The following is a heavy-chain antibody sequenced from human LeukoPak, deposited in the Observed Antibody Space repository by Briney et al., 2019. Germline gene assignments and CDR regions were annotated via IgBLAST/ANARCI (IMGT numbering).Heavy chain of an antibody. D-gene: IGHD4-17*01. V-gene: IGHV3-66*01. J-gene: IGHJ4*02. CDR3: ARDDYGETFDY. Sequence: GGSLRLSCAASGFTVSRNYMSWVRQAPGKGLEWVSVIYSGGSTYYADSVKGRFTISRDNSKNTLYLQTNSLRAEDTAVYYCARDDYGETFDYWGQGTLVTVSS. CDR1: GFTVSRNY. CDR2: IYSGGST.